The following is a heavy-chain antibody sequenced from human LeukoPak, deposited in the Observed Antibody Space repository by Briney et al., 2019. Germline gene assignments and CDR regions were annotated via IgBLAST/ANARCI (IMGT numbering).Heavy chain of an antibody. CDR2: ISGSGGST. V-gene: IGHV3-23*01. J-gene: IGHJ3*02. D-gene: IGHD6-13*01. CDR3: ARDCPSEWQQLPDYDAVDI. CDR1: GFTFSSYA. Sequence: GGSLRLSCAASGFTFSSYAMSWVRQPPGKGLEWVSSISGSGGSTYDADSVKGRFTISRDNSKNTLDLQMNSLRADDTAVYYCARDCPSEWQQLPDYDAVDIWGQGTMVTVSS.